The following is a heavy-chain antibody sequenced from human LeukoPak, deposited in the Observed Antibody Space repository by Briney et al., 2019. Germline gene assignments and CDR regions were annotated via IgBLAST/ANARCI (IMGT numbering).Heavy chain of an antibody. CDR2: INTSGGST. Sequence: ASVKVSRKASGYTFTSYYMHWVRQAPGQGLEWMGIINTSGGSTSYAQKFQGRVTMTRDTSTSTDYMELSSLRSADTAVYYCARPLYGSGSYPCDYWGQGTLVTVSP. CDR1: GYTFTSYY. CDR3: ARPLYGSGSYPCDY. V-gene: IGHV1-46*03. D-gene: IGHD3-10*01. J-gene: IGHJ4*02.